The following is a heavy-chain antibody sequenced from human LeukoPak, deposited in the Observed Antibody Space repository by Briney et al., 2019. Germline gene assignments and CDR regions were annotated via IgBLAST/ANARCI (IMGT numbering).Heavy chain of an antibody. J-gene: IGHJ6*03. D-gene: IGHD1-26*01. V-gene: IGHV1-8*01. CDR2: MNPNSGNT. CDR3: ARAGSSYYYYYMDV. Sequence: ASVTVSCTASGYTFTSYDINWVRQATGQGLEWMGWMNPNSGNTGYAQKFQGRVTMTRNTSISTAYMELSSLRSEDTAVYYCARAGSSYYYYYMDVWGKGTTVTVSS. CDR1: GYTFTSYD.